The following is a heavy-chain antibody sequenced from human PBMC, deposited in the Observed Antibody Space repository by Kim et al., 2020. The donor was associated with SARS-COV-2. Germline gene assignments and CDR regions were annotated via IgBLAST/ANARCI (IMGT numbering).Heavy chain of an antibody. V-gene: IGHV1-69*04. CDR3: ARVPMVRGVIHYYGMDV. CDR1: GGTFSSYA. CDR2: IIPILGIA. Sequence: SVKVSCKASGGTFSSYAISWVRQAPGQGLEWMGRIIPILGIANYAQKFQGRVTITADKSTSTAYMELSSLRSEDTAVYYCARVPMVRGVIHYYGMDVWG. D-gene: IGHD3-10*01. J-gene: IGHJ6*01.